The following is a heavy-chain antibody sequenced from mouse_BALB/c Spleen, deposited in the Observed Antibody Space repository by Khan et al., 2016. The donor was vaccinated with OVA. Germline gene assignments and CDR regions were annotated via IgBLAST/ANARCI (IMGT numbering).Heavy chain of an antibody. CDR1: GFNIKDTY. CDR2: IDPPNDDS. J-gene: IGHJ3*01. CDR3: ATLYGSPFAY. V-gene: IGHV14-3*02. D-gene: IGHD2-1*01. Sequence: VQLKESGAELVKPGASVNLSCSASGFNIKDTYIHWVKQRPEQGLEWIGRIDPPNDDSKFGPKFQDKATLTADTSSNTAYLQLTSLTSEDTAVYYCATLYGSPFAYWGQGTLVSVSA.